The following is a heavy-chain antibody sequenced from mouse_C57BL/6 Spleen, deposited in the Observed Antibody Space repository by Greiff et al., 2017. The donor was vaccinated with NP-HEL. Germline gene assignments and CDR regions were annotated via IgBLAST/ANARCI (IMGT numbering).Heavy chain of an antibody. J-gene: IGHJ1*03. CDR1: GYTFTSYW. V-gene: IGHV1-64*01. Sequence: QVQLQQPGAELVKPGASVKLSCKASGYTFTSYWMHWVKQRPGQGLEWIGMIHPNSGSTNYNEKFKSKATLTVDKSSSTAYMQLSSLTSEDSAVYYCARTGGYYEGWYIDVWGTGTTVTVSS. CDR3: ARTGGYYEGWYIDV. D-gene: IGHD2-3*01. CDR2: IHPNSGST.